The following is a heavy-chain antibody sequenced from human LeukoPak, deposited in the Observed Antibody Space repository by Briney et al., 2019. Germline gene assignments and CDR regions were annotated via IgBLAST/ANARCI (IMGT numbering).Heavy chain of an antibody. V-gene: IGHV3-74*01. J-gene: IGHJ5*02. CDR2: INSDGSST. CDR3: AREAKVCSSTSCYYRFDP. Sequence: PGGSLRLSCAASGFTFSSYWMHWVRQAPGKGLVWVSRINSDGSSTSYADSVKGRVTISRDNAKNTLYLQMNSLRAEDTAVYYCAREAKVCSSTSCYYRFDPWGQGTLVTVSS. CDR1: GFTFSSYW. D-gene: IGHD2-2*01.